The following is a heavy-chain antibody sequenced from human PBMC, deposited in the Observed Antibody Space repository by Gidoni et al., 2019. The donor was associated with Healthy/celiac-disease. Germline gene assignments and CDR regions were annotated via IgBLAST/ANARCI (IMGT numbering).Heavy chain of an antibody. V-gene: IGHV3-73*02. D-gene: IGHD3-10*01. CDR2: IRSKANSYAT. J-gene: IGHJ4*02. CDR1: GFTFRGSA. CDR3: TSHRGDYYGSGSYSGLDY. Sequence: EVQLVESGGGLVQPGGSLKLSCAASGFTFRGSAMHWVRQASGKGLEWVGRIRSKANSYATAYAASVKGRFTISRDDSKNTAYLQMNSLKTEDTAVYYCTSHRGDYYGSGSYSGLDYWGQGTLVTVSS.